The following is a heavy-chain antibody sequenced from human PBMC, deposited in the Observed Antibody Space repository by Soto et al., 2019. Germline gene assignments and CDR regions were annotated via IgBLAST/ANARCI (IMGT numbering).Heavy chain of an antibody. J-gene: IGHJ3*02. D-gene: IGHD7-27*01. Sequence: GGSLRLSCAASGFTFSSYAMHWVRQAPGKGLEWVAVISYDGSNKYYADSVKGRFTISRDNSKNTLYLQMNSLRAEDTAVYYCARGQKLGIARANDAFDIWGQGTMVTVSS. CDR3: ARGQKLGIARANDAFDI. CDR1: GFTFSSYA. CDR2: ISYDGSNK. V-gene: IGHV3-30*04.